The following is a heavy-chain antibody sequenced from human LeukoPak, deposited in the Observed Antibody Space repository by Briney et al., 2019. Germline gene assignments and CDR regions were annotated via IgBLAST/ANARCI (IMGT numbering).Heavy chain of an antibody. D-gene: IGHD3-10*01. CDR2: ISSSSSYI. Sequence: PGGSLRLSCAASGFTFSSYSMNWVRQAPGKGLEWVSSISSSSSYIYYADSVKGRFTISRDNAKNSLYLQMNSLRAEDTAVYYCARDTSLLWFGELSPLFDYWGQGTLVTVSS. CDR1: GFTFSSYS. V-gene: IGHV3-21*01. CDR3: ARDTSLLWFGELSPLFDY. J-gene: IGHJ4*02.